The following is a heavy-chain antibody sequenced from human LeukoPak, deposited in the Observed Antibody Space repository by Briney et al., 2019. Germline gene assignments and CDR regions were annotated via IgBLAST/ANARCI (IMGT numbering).Heavy chain of an antibody. Sequence: SETLSLTCAVYGGSFSGYYWSWIRQPPGKGLEWIGEINHSGSTNYNPSLKSRVTISVDTSKNQFSLKLSSVTAADTAVYYCARGWGLMGLFYFDHWGQGTLVTVSS. J-gene: IGHJ4*02. CDR3: ARGWGLMGLFYFDH. V-gene: IGHV4-34*01. CDR2: INHSGST. D-gene: IGHD3-22*01. CDR1: GGSFSGYY.